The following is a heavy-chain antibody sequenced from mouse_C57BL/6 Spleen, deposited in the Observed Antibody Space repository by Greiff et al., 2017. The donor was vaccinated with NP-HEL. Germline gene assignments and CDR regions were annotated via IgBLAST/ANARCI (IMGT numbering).Heavy chain of an antibody. J-gene: IGHJ4*01. V-gene: IGHV1-42*01. CDR1: GYSFTGYY. D-gene: IGHD4-1*01. Sequence: EVKLQESGPELVKPGASVKISCKASGYSFTGYYMNWVKQSPEKSLEWIGEINPSTGGTTYNQKFKAKATLTVDKSSSTAYMQLKSLTSEDSAVYYCARYPPLGRAMDYWGQGTSVTVSS. CDR2: INPSTGGT. CDR3: ARYPPLGRAMDY.